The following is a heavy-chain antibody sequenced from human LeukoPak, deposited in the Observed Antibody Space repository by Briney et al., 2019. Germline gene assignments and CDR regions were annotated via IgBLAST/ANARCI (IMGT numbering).Heavy chain of an antibody. CDR2: ISYDGSNK. D-gene: IGHD3-10*01. V-gene: IGHV3-30-3*01. CDR3: VRGSSMGRNWFDP. Sequence: GGSLRLSCAASGFTFSSYAMHWVRQAPGKGLEWVAVISYDGSNKYYADSVKGRFTISRDNSKNTLYLQMNSLRAEDTAVYYCVRGSSMGRNWFDPWGQGTLVTVSS. CDR1: GFTFSSYA. J-gene: IGHJ5*02.